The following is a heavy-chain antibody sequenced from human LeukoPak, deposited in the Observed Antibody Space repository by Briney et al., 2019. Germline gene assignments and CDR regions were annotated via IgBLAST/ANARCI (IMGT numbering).Heavy chain of an antibody. CDR2: TYYRSQWYS. CDR3: ARDSRVSNSLPFDC. Sequence: SQTLSLTCAISGDSVSRNGATWSWIRQSPSRGLEWLGRTYYRSQWYSDYAPSVRSRITINADTSKNQFSLHLDSVTPEDTAVYYCARDSRVSNSLPFDCWGQGTLVTVSS. CDR1: GDSVSRNGAT. D-gene: IGHD4-11*01. V-gene: IGHV6-1*01. J-gene: IGHJ4*02.